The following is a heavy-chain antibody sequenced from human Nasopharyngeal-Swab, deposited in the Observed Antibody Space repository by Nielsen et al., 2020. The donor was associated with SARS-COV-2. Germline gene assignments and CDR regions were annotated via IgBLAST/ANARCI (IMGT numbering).Heavy chain of an antibody. D-gene: IGHD4/OR15-4a*01. CDR3: TRDGPSNYGTWDY. CDR1: GITFNTYW. J-gene: IGHJ4*02. Sequence: GESLKISCAASGITFNTYWINWVRRAPGKGLEWVAVVSHDGRNEYYADSVKGRFTISRDIFKNTVYLQVNSLRVEDKAVYYCTRDGPSNYGTWDYWGQGTLVSVSS. V-gene: IGHV3-30*03. CDR2: VSHDGRNE.